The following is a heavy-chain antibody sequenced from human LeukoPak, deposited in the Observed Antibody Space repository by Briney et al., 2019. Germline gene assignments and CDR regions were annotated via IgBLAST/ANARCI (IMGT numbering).Heavy chain of an antibody. CDR3: ARGPACSVGNCRPFDF. Sequence: SETLSLTCGVSDGSFRGYYWSWIRQPPGKGLEWIGEINHRGSTNYIASLKSRLTITVDTSRKQFSLILSSVSAADTAVYYCARGPACSVGNCRPFDFWGQGILVTVSS. J-gene: IGHJ4*02. CDR2: INHRGST. CDR1: DGSFRGYY. V-gene: IGHV4-34*01. D-gene: IGHD2-15*01.